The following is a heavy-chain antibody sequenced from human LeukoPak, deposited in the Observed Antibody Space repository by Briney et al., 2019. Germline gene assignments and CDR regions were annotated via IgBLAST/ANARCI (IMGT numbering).Heavy chain of an antibody. CDR1: GFTFSNYA. CDR2: ISGSGGSA. Sequence: GGSLRLSCADSGFTFSNYAMSWVRQAPGKGLEWVSPISGSGGSAYYADSVKGRFTISRDNSKNTLYLQMNSLRAEDTAVYYCAKLLRGVVVPYYDYWGQGTLVTVSS. J-gene: IGHJ4*02. V-gene: IGHV3-23*01. D-gene: IGHD3-10*01. CDR3: AKLLRGVVVPYYDY.